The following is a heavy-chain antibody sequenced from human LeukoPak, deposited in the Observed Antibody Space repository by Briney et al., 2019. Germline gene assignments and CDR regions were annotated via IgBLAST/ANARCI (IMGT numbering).Heavy chain of an antibody. D-gene: IGHD6-19*01. J-gene: IGHJ2*01. Sequence: SETLSLTCTVAGGSISSSSYYSGWIRQPPGKGLEWIGSIYYSGSTYYNPSPKSRVTISVDTSKNQFSLKLSSVTAADTAVYYCARPRLYRSRPLDFDLWGRGTLVTVSS. CDR2: IYYSGST. CDR1: GGSISSSSYY. CDR3: ARPRLYRSRPLDFDL. V-gene: IGHV4-39*01.